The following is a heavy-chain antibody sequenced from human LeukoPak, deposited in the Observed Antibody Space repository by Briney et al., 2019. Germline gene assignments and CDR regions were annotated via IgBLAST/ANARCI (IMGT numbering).Heavy chain of an antibody. D-gene: IGHD3-22*01. Sequence: GGSLRLSCAASGFTFSSYDMHWVRQATGKGLEWVSAIGTAGDTYYPRSVKGRFTISRENAKNSLYLQMNSLRAGDTAVYYCARGPRGIGYDSSGDRAFDIWGQGTMVTVSS. CDR3: ARGPRGIGYDSSGDRAFDI. J-gene: IGHJ3*02. CDR1: GFTFSSYD. CDR2: IGTAGDT. V-gene: IGHV3-13*01.